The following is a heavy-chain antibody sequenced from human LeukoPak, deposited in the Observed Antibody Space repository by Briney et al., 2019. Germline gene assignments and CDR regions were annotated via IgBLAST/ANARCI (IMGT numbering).Heavy chain of an antibody. V-gene: IGHV1-2*02. CDR3: ARVWINVGATPAIAY. CDR2: INPNSGGT. Sequence: ASVKVSCKASGYTFTGYYMHWVRQAPGQGLEWMGWINPNSGGTNYAQKFQGRGTMTRDTSISTAYMELSRLRSDATAVYYCARVWINVGATPAIAYWGQGTLVTVSS. J-gene: IGHJ4*02. CDR1: GYTFTGYY. D-gene: IGHD1-26*01.